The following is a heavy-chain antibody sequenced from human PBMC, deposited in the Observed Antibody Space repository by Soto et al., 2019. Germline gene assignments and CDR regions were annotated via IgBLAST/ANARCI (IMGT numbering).Heavy chain of an antibody. CDR1: GFTFTSYA. J-gene: IGHJ4*02. V-gene: IGHV3-23*01. CDR2: ISATGGSY. D-gene: IGHD5-18*01. Sequence: EVQLLESGGGLVQPGGSLRLSCAASGFTFTSYATAWVRQVPGKGLEWVSTISATGGSYYYAGSVKGRFTITRDKSKSTVYLQMNSLRDEDTALYYCAKDRGYSYGYGFDYWGKGTLVTVSS. CDR3: AKDRGYSYGYGFDY.